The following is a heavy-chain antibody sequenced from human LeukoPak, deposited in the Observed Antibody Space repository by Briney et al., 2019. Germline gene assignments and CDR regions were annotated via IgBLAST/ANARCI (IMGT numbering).Heavy chain of an antibody. CDR3: ARWDSSLTYYFDY. J-gene: IGHJ4*02. Sequence: SETLSLTCTVSGVSISSGDYYWSWIRQPPGKGLEWIGYIYYSGSTYYNPSLKSRVTISVDTSKNQFSLKLSSVTAADTAVYYCARWDSSLTYYFDYWGQGTLVTVSS. D-gene: IGHD3-22*01. V-gene: IGHV4-30-4*01. CDR1: GVSISSGDYY. CDR2: IYYSGST.